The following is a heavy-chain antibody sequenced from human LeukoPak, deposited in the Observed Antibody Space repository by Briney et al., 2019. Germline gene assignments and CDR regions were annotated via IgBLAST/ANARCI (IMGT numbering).Heavy chain of an antibody. D-gene: IGHD3-3*01. V-gene: IGHV4-34*01. J-gene: IGHJ4*02. Sequence: PSETLSLTCAVYGGSFSGYYWSWIRQPPGKGLEWIGEINHSGSTNYNPSLKSRVTISVDTSKNQFSLKLSSVTAADTAVYYCARRALWSAPDYWGQGTLVTVSS. CDR2: INHSGST. CDR3: ARRALWSAPDY. CDR1: GGSFSGYY.